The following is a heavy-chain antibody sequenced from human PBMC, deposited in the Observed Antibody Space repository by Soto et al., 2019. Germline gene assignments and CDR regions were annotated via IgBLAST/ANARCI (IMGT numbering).Heavy chain of an antibody. CDR2: ISAYNGNT. V-gene: IGHV1-18*01. Sequence: ASVKVSCKASGYTFTSYAMHWVRQAPGQRLEWMGWISAYNGNTNYAQKLQGRVTMTTDTSTSTAYMELRSLRSDDTAVYYCARDSSGYQGDAFDIWGQGTMVTVSS. CDR3: ARDSSGYQGDAFDI. D-gene: IGHD3-22*01. CDR1: GYTFTSYA. J-gene: IGHJ3*02.